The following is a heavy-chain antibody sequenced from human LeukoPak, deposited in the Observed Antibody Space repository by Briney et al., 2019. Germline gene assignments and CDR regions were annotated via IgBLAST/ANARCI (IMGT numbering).Heavy chain of an antibody. CDR2: IYTSGST. CDR3: ARDSADLTGYYMIHY. V-gene: IGHV4-4*07. J-gene: IGHJ4*02. D-gene: IGHD3-9*01. CDR1: GGSISSYY. Sequence: SETLSLTCTVSGGSISSYYWSWIRQPAGKGLEWIGRIYTSGSTNYNPSLKSRVTMSVDTSKNQFSLKLSSVTAADTAVYYCARDSADLTGYYMIHYWGQGTLVTVSS.